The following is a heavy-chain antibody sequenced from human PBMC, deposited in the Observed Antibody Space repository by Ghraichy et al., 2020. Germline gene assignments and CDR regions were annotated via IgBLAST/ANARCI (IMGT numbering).Heavy chain of an antibody. V-gene: IGHV3-11*03. CDR2: ISSSSSYT. CDR3: ARRRIAVDAFDI. CDR1: GFTFSDYY. J-gene: IGHJ3*02. D-gene: IGHD6-19*01. Sequence: GGSLRLSCAASGFTFSDYYMSWIRQAPGKGLEWVSYISSSSSYTNYADSVKGRFTISRDNAKNSLYLQMNSLRAEDTAVYNCARRRIAVDAFDIWGQGTMVTVSS.